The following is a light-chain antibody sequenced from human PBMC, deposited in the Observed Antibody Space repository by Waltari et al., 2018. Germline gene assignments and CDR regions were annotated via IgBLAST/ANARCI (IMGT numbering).Light chain of an antibody. CDR3: AAWDDSLGGPYVV. V-gene: IGLV1-44*01. CDR1: SSHIGGNP. CDR2: SNN. Sequence: QSVLTQPPSASGTPGQRVTTSCSGSSSHIGGNPVTRYQRLPGTAPKPLIYSNNRRPSGVPDRFSGSKSGTSASLAISGLQSEDEADYYCAAWDDSLGGPYVVFGGGTKLTVL. J-gene: IGLJ2*01.